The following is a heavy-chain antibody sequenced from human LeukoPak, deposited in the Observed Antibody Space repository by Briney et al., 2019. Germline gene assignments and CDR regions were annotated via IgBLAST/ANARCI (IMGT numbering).Heavy chain of an antibody. CDR2: IYNDDSA. V-gene: IGHV3-66*01. CDR1: GFSVSSNY. CDR3: ARTTEGGYTYDYFYYYYMDV. J-gene: IGHJ6*03. D-gene: IGHD5-18*01. Sequence: GGSLRLSCAASGFSVSSNYMNWVRQAPGKGLEWVSVIYNDDSAYYADSVKGRFIISRDNSKNTLYLQMNSLRAEDTAVYYCARTTEGGYTYDYFYYYYMDVWGKGTTVTISS.